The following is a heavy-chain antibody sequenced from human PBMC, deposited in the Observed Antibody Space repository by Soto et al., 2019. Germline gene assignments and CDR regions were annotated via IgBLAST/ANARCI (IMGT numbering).Heavy chain of an antibody. V-gene: IGHV4-59*11. CDR3: ARDVGLQYDTGYSDFWTGKNNWFDP. Sequence: AETLSLTCTVSGGAISRQYCIFLRHPPCKGLEWIVYIYYSGSTNYNPSLKSRVTISIDTSRNQFSLELRSVTAADTAVYYCARDVGLQYDTGYSDFWTGKNNWFDPWGQGTLVTVSS. J-gene: IGHJ5*02. CDR2: IYYSGST. CDR1: GGAISRQY. D-gene: IGHD3-3*01.